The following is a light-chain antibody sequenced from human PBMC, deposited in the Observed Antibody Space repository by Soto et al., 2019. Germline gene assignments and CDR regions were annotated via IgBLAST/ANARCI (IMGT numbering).Light chain of an antibody. CDR2: AAS. Sequence: DIQMTQSPSSLSASVGDRVTITCRASQGISNYLAWYQQKPGKVPKLLIYAASTLQSGVPSRFSGSGSGTDFTLTISSQQPEDVATYYCQKYNSAPRTFGPGTTVDIK. CDR1: QGISNY. V-gene: IGKV1-27*01. CDR3: QKYNSAPRT. J-gene: IGKJ3*01.